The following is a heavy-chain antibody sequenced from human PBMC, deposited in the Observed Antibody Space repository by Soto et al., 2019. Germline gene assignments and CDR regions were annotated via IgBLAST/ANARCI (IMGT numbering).Heavy chain of an antibody. J-gene: IGHJ4*02. CDR3: ARGRYGDY. CDR1: GYAFTTYG. Sequence: QVHLVQSGAEVKKPGASVKVSCQGSGYAFTTYGITWVRQAPGQGLEWMGWISAHNGNTNYAQKLQGRVTVTRDTATSPAYMERTSLRYDDTAGYYWARGRYGDYWGQGALVTVSS. V-gene: IGHV1-18*01. CDR2: ISAHNGNT. D-gene: IGHD1-1*01.